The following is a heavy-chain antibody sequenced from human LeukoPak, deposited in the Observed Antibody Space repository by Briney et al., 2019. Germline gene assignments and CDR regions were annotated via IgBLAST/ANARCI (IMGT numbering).Heavy chain of an antibody. D-gene: IGHD2-15*01. V-gene: IGHV3-30*04. CDR2: ISYDGSDK. J-gene: IGHJ1*01. CDR1: GFTFNSYA. Sequence: GGSLRLSCAASGFTFNSYAMHWVRQAPGKGLEWVAVISYDGSDKYYADSVKGRFTISRDNSKNTLYLQMNSLRAEDTAVYYCAKDFRRRYCSGGSCYFAEYFQHWGQGTLVTVSS. CDR3: AKDFRRRYCSGGSCYFAEYFQH.